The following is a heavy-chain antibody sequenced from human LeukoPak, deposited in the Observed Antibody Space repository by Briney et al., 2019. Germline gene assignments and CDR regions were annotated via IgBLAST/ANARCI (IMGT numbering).Heavy chain of an antibody. CDR1: GCSISSYY. CDR3: ARRSGSKTSAY. V-gene: IGHV4-59*08. J-gene: IGHJ4*02. D-gene: IGHD1-26*01. Sequence: SETLSLTCTVSGCSISSYYRSWIRQPPEKGLEWIGYIYYSRTTNYNPSLKSRVTMTVDNTKDQFSLKLSSVTAADTAVYYCARRSGSKTSAYWGQGTLVTVSS. CDR2: IYYSRTT.